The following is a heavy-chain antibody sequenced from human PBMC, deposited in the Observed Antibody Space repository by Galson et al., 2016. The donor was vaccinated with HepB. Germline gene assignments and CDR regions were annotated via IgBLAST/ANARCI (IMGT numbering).Heavy chain of an antibody. CDR2: DPEDGVT. J-gene: IGHJ6*02. V-gene: IGHV1-24*01. D-gene: IGHD3-10*01. CDR3: AKLPSRYYGSGAGYGMDI. Sequence: DPEDGVTTYTQKFQGRFTMTEDTSTDTAYMELSSLISEDTALYYCAKLPSRYYGSGAGYGMDIWGQGTTVTVSS.